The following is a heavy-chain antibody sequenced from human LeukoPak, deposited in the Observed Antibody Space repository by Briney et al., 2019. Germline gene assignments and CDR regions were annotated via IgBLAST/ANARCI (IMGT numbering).Heavy chain of an antibody. CDR2: INHSGST. CDR1: GGSFSGYY. D-gene: IGHD5-18*01. J-gene: IGHJ6*03. V-gene: IGHV4-34*01. CDR3: ARSVFQLWLYSYYMDV. Sequence: PSETLSLTCAVYGGSFSGYYWSWIRQPPGKGLEWIGEINHSGSTNYNPSLKSRVTISVDTSKNQFSLKLSSVTAADTAVYYCARSVFQLWLYSYYMDVWGKGTTVTISS.